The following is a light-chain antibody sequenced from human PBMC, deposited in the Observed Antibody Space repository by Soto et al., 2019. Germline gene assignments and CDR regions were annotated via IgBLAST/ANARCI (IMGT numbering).Light chain of an antibody. J-gene: IGLJ2*01. CDR2: EVS. CDR1: SSDVGGYNY. Sequence: QSALTQPPSASGSPGQSVTISCTGTSSDVGGYNYVSWYQQHPGKAPKLMIYEVSKRPSGVPDRFSGSKSGNTASLTVSGLQAEDEADYYCSSYAGSNNVLFGGGTKLNVL. V-gene: IGLV2-8*01. CDR3: SSYAGSNNVL.